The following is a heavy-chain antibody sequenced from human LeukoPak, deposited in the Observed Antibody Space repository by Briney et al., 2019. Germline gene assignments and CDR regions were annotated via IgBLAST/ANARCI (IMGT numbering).Heavy chain of an antibody. CDR2: ISYDGRNK. Sequence: GGSLRLSCAASGFTFSVYGMHWVRQAPGKGLEWVAVISYDGRNKDCADSVKGRFTISRDNMKNMLYLQMSSLRPEDTAVYHCARGDDFLTEFPSDFWGQGTLVTVSS. D-gene: IGHD3-9*01. J-gene: IGHJ4*02. V-gene: IGHV3-30*03. CDR3: ARGDDFLTEFPSDF. CDR1: GFTFSVYG.